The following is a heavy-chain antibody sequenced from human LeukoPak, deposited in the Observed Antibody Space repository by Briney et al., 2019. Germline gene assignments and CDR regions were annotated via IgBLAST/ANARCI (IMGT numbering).Heavy chain of an antibody. CDR3: AKDMISLATAAFYSFDY. V-gene: IGHV3-23*01. CDR1: GFTFRFSNYA. J-gene: IGHJ4*02. D-gene: IGHD6-13*01. Sequence: GGSLRLSCAASGFTFRFSNYAMSWVRQAPGKGLESVSAISGSGGSTYYADSLNGRFSISRDNSKNTLYLQMNSLKSEDTAVNYCAKDMISLATAAFYSFDYCGQGPLVTVSS. CDR2: ISGSGGST.